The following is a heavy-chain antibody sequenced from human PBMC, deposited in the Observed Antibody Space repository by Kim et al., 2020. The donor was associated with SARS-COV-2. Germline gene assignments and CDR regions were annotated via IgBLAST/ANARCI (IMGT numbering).Heavy chain of an antibody. CDR3: ARVTIAAAGTVRAFDI. CDR1: GGTFSSYA. J-gene: IGHJ3*02. Sequence: SVKVSCKASGGTFSSYAISWVRQAPGQGLEWMGGIIPIFGTANYAQKFQGRVTITADESTSTAYMELSSLRSEDTAVYYCARVTIAAAGTVRAFDIWGQGTMVTVSS. CDR2: IIPIFGTA. V-gene: IGHV1-69*13. D-gene: IGHD6-13*01.